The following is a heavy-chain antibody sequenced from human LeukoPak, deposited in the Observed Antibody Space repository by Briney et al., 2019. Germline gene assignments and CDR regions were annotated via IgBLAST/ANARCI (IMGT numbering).Heavy chain of an antibody. J-gene: IGHJ5*02. D-gene: IGHD3-9*01. V-gene: IGHV4-34*01. CDR2: INHSGST. CDR3: ARRGALNYDILTGTNNWFDP. CDR1: GGSFSGYY. Sequence: SETLSLTCAVYGGSFSGYYWSWIRQPPGKGLEWIGEINHSGSTNYNPSLKSRVTILVDTSKNQFSLKLSSVTAADTAVYYCARRGALNYDILTGTNNWFDPWGQGTLVTVSS.